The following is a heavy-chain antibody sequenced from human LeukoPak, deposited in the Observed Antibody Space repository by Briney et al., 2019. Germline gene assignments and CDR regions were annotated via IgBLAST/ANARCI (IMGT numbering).Heavy chain of an antibody. J-gene: IGHJ4*02. CDR2: IWYDGSNK. D-gene: IGHD1-7*01. CDR1: GFTFSGYG. Sequence: GRSLRLSCAASGFTFSGYGMHWVRQAPGKGLEWVAVIWYDGSNKYYADSVKGRFTISRDNSKNTLYLQMNSLRAEDTAVYYCARDGKLAIDYWGQGTLVTVPS. V-gene: IGHV3-33*01. CDR3: ARDGKLAIDY.